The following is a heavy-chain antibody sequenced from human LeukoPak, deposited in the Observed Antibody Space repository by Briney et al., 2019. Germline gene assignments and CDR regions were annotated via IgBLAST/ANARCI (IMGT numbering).Heavy chain of an antibody. CDR1: GFTFSTYA. CDR3: ARDKIAAATTGSSFHH. J-gene: IGHJ1*01. V-gene: IGHV3-66*01. Sequence: GGSLRLSCAASGFTFSTYAMTWVRQAPGMGLEWVSVIYSGGSTYYADSVKGRFTISRDNAKNSLYLQMNSLRAEDTAVYYCARDKIAAATTGSSFHHWGQGTLVTVSS. CDR2: IYSGGST. D-gene: IGHD6-13*01.